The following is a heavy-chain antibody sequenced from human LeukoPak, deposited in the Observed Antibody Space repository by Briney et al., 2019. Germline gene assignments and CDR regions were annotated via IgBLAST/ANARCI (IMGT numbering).Heavy chain of an antibody. CDR1: GGTFSSYA. V-gene: IGHV1-69*13. D-gene: IGHD2-2*02. CDR2: IIPIFGTA. Sequence: SVKVSCKASGGTFSSYAISWVRQAPGQGLEWMGGIIPIFGTANYAQKFQGRVTITADESTSTAYMEPSSLRSEDTAVYYCARAMTIVVVPAAIVETDYYYMDVWGKGTTVTISS. CDR3: ARAMTIVVVPAAIVETDYYYMDV. J-gene: IGHJ6*03.